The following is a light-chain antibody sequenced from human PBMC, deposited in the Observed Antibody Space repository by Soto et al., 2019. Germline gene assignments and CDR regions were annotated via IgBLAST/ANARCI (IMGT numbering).Light chain of an antibody. CDR1: QGVSNW. CDR2: DVS. Sequence: DIQMTQSPSTLSASVGDRVTITCRASQGVSNWLAWYQQKQGEAPKLLIYDVSNLENGVPSRFSGSGSGTEFTLTISSLQPEDFAPYYCQQYNNNSPWTFGQGTKVEIK. V-gene: IGKV1-5*01. CDR3: QQYNNNSPWT. J-gene: IGKJ1*01.